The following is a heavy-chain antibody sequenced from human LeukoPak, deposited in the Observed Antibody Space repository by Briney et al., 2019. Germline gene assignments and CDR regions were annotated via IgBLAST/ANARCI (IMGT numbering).Heavy chain of an antibody. CDR2: IYYSGST. CDR1: GGSISSYY. CDR3: ARVNYYDSSGYYIEYFQH. J-gene: IGHJ1*01. Sequence: PSETLSLTCTVSGGSISSYYWSWIRQPPGKGLEWIGYIYYSGSTNYNPSLKSRVTISVDTSKNQFSLKLSSVTAADTAVYYCARVNYYDSSGYYIEYFQHWGQGTLVTVSS. V-gene: IGHV4-59*01. D-gene: IGHD3-22*01.